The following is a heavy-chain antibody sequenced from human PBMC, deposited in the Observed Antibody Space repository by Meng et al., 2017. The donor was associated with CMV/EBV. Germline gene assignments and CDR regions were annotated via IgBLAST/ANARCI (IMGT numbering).Heavy chain of an antibody. J-gene: IGHJ4*02. CDR2: IYYSGST. Sequence: SSYYWGWIRQPPGKGLAWIGSIYYSGSTYYNPSPKSRVTISVDTSKNQFSLKLSSVTAADTAVYYCARLNRIPIVVVPAAIGPFDYWGQGTLVTVSS. CDR1: SSYY. CDR3: ARLNRIPIVVVPAAIGPFDY. V-gene: IGHV4-39*01. D-gene: IGHD2-2*01.